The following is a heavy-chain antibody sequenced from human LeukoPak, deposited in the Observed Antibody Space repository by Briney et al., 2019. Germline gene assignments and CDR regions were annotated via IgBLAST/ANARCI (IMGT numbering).Heavy chain of an antibody. D-gene: IGHD3-9*01. V-gene: IGHV3-23*01. J-gene: IGHJ4*02. CDR3: AKDGEEGIRYDY. Sequence: GGSLRLSCAASGFTFSSYAMSWVRQAPGQGLEWISAISGSGGSTYYADSVKGRFTISRDNSKNTLYLQMNSLRAEDTAVYYCAKDGEEGIRYDYWGQGTLVTVSS. CDR1: GFTFSSYA. CDR2: ISGSGGST.